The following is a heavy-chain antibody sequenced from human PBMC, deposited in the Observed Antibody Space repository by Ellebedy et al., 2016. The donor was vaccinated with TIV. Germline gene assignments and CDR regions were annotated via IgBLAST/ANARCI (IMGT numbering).Heavy chain of an antibody. CDR2: ISGSGNTK. D-gene: IGHD1-26*01. Sequence: GESLKISCTDSGFTFSTYSMNWVRQAPGKGLEWVSYISGSGNTKYYTDSVKGRFTISRDNAKNSLYLQMNSLRDEDTAVYYCARGGGELLRYAFDIWGHGTMVTVSS. CDR3: ARGGGELLRYAFDI. CDR1: GFTFSTYS. V-gene: IGHV3-48*02. J-gene: IGHJ3*02.